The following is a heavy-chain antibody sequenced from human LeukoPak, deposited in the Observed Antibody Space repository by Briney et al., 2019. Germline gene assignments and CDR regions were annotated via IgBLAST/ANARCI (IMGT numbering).Heavy chain of an antibody. D-gene: IGHD1-26*01. Sequence: GGSLRLSCAASGFTFSSYSMNWVRQAPGKGLEWVGRIKAKAHGGTTDYAAPVKGRFTISRDDSKNTLYLQMNSLKTEDTAVYYCTTDGVGIEGATFDYWGQGTLVTVSS. V-gene: IGHV3-15*01. CDR1: GFTFSSYS. CDR3: TTDGVGIEGATFDY. CDR2: IKAKAHGGTT. J-gene: IGHJ4*02.